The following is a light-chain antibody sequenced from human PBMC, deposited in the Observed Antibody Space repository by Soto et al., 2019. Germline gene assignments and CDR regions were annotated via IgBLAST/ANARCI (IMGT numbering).Light chain of an antibody. CDR1: SSNIGSNY. V-gene: IGLV1-47*01. CDR2: RNN. J-gene: IGLJ1*01. Sequence: QSVLTQPPSASGTPGQRVTISCSGSSSNIGSNYVYWYQQLPGTAPKLLIYRNNQRPSGVPDRFSGSKSGTSASLAISGLRSEDEADYYCEAWDDRLYILGPATKVTV. CDR3: EAWDDRLYI.